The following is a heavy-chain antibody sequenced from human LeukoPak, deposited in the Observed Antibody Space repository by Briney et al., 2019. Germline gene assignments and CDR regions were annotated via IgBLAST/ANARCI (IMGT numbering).Heavy chain of an antibody. CDR1: GYTFTSYY. CDR3: ARGIVVVPAAIGVGDAFDI. D-gene: IGHD2-2*02. Sequence: GASVKVSCKASGYTFTSYYMQWVRQAPGQGLEWMGIINPSGGSTSYAQKFQGRVTMTRDTSTSTVYMELRSLRSDDTAVYYCARGIVVVPAAIGVGDAFDIWGQGTMVTVSS. CDR2: INPSGGST. J-gene: IGHJ3*02. V-gene: IGHV1-46*01.